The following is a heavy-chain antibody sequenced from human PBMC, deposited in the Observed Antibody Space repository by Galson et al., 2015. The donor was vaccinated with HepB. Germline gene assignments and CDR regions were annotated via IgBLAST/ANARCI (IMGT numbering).Heavy chain of an antibody. CDR2: IHRSGDT. D-gene: IGHD2-21*02. CDR3: ARDGLSYGDLGQGYYYQYGMDV. J-gene: IGHJ6*02. V-gene: IGHV3-66*01. CDR1: GFPVSRSY. Sequence: SLRLSCAASGFPVSRSYMSWVRQAPGKGLEWLSVIHRSGDTYYADSVKGRFTISRDNSKNTLFLQMNTLRAEDTAVYYCARDGLSYGDLGQGYYYQYGMDVWGQGTSVTVSS.